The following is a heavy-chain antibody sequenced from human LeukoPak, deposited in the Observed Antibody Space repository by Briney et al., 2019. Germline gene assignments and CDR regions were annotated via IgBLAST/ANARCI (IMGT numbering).Heavy chain of an antibody. V-gene: IGHV3-48*03. CDR3: ASGPQYSGNYDY. CDR2: ISDSGSTT. Sequence: PGGSLRLSCAVSGFTFSSFEVNWVRQAPGMGLEFVSYISDSGSTTKYADAVKGRFTISRDNAKNSVYLQMNSLRGEDTAVYYCASGPQYSGNYDYWGQGTLVTVSS. D-gene: IGHD1-26*01. J-gene: IGHJ4*02. CDR1: GFTFSSFE.